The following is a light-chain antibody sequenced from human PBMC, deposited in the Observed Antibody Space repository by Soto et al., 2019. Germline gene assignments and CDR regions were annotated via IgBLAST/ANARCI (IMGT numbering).Light chain of an antibody. CDR3: QQLNSYLRT. J-gene: IGKJ4*01. Sequence: IQLTQSPSSLSASVGDLFTITCRASQGISSYLAWYQQKPGKAPKLLIYAASTLQSGVPSRFSGSGSGTDFTLTISSLQPEDFATYYCQQLNSYLRTFGGGTKVDIK. CDR1: QGISSY. V-gene: IGKV1-9*01. CDR2: AAS.